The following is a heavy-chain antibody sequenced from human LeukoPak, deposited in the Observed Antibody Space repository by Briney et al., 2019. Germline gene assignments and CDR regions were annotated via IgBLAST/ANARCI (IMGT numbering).Heavy chain of an antibody. CDR1: GGSISSGSYY. CDR3: ARGDWFDP. J-gene: IGHJ5*02. CDR2: IYTSGST. Sequence: SQTLSLTCTVSGGSISSGSYYWSWIRQPAGKGLEWIGRIYTSGSTNYNPSLKSRVTISVDTSKNQFSLKLSSVTAADTAVYYCARGDWFDPWGQGTLVTVSS. V-gene: IGHV4-61*02.